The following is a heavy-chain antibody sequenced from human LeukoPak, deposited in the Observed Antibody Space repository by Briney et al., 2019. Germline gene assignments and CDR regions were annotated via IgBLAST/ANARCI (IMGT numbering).Heavy chain of an antibody. CDR2: IIPIFGTA. Sequence: SVKVSWKASGGTFSSYAISWVRQAPGQGLEWMGRIIPIFGTANYAQKFQGRVTITTDESTSTAYMELSSLRSEDTAVYYCARGGSRGENYFDYWGQGTLVTVSS. CDR1: GGTFSSYA. CDR3: ARGGSRGENYFDY. J-gene: IGHJ4*02. V-gene: IGHV1-69*05. D-gene: IGHD6-13*01.